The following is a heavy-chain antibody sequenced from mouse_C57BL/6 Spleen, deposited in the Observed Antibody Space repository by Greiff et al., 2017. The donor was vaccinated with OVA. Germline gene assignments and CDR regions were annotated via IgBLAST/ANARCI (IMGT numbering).Heavy chain of an antibody. Sequence: QVQLQQPGAELVRPGSSVKLSCKASGYTFTSYWMHWVKQRPIQGLEWIGNIDPSDSETHYNQKFKDKATLTVDKSSSTAYMQLSSLTSEDSAVYYCASPGKDWYFEVWGTGTTVTVSS. D-gene: IGHD4-1*01. CDR3: ASPGKDWYFEV. J-gene: IGHJ1*03. V-gene: IGHV1-52*01. CDR2: IDPSDSET. CDR1: GYTFTSYW.